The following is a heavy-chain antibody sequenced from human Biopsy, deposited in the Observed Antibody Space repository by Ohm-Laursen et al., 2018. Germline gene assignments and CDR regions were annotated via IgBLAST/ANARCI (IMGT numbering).Heavy chain of an antibody. CDR1: GFIFSSYG. J-gene: IGHJ4*02. Sequence: GSLRLSCAATGFIFSSYGMNWVRQAPGKGLEWVSYISSSSSPIYYADSVKGRFTISRDNAKNSLSLQMNSLRAEDTAVYYCARGSDSDYWGQGTLVTVSS. CDR2: ISSSSSPI. CDR3: ARGSDSDY. V-gene: IGHV3-48*01.